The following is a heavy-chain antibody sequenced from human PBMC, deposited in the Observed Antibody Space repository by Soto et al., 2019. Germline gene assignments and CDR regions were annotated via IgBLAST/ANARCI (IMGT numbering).Heavy chain of an antibody. CDR2: ISGSGGST. D-gene: IGHD3-3*01. J-gene: IGHJ4*02. Sequence: GGSLRLSCAASGFTFSSYAMSWVRQAPGKGLEWVSAISGSGGSTYYADSVKGRFTISRDNSKNTLYLQMNSLRAEDTAVYYCAKEGPIDDFWSGYYPPYFDYWGQGTLVTVSS. CDR1: GFTFSSYA. V-gene: IGHV3-23*01. CDR3: AKEGPIDDFWSGYYPPYFDY.